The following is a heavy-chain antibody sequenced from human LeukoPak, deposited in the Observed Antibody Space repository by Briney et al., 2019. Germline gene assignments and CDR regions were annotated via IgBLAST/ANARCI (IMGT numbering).Heavy chain of an antibody. V-gene: IGHV1-69*05. CDR2: IIPIFGTA. J-gene: IGHJ5*02. Sequence: GSSVKVSCKASGGTFSSYAISWVRQAPGQGLDWMGGIIPIFGTANYAQKFQGRVTITTDESTSTAYMELSSLRSEDTAVYYCARARLLLMTPNWFDPWGQGTLVTVSS. CDR1: GGTFSSYA. CDR3: ARARLLLMTPNWFDP. D-gene: IGHD2-8*01.